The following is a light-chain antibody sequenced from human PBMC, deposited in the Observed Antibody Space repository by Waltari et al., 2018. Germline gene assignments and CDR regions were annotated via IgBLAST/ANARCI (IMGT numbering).Light chain of an antibody. CDR2: GKN. CDR3: HSRDSSGDVL. Sequence: SSELTQDPAVSVALGQTVRITCQGDSLRSYYVRWVHQKPGQAPALVIYGKNNRPSGIADRFSASSSGSTASFTIIGGQAEDEADYYCHSRDSSGDVLIGGGTKLTVV. CDR1: SLRSYY. J-gene: IGLJ2*01. V-gene: IGLV3-19*01.